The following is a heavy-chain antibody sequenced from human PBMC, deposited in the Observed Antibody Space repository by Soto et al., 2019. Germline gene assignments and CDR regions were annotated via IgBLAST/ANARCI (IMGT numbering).Heavy chain of an antibody. D-gene: IGHD1-1*01. CDR1: GGSISSYY. Sequence: QVQLQESGPGLVKPSETLSLTCTVSGGSISSYYWSWIRQPPGKGLEWIGYIYYSGSTNYNPSLKSRVTISVDTSKNQFSLKLSSVTAADTAVYYCARYNGYFALWGRGTLVTVSS. CDR2: IYYSGST. CDR3: ARYNGYFAL. V-gene: IGHV4-59*01. J-gene: IGHJ2*01.